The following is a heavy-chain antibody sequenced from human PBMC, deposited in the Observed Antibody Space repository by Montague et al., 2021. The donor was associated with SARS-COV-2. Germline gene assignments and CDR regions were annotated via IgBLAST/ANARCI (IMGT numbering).Heavy chain of an antibody. CDR3: ARGMHYYDSSGYYFDY. V-gene: IGHV4-59*01. Sequence: SETLSLTCTVSGGSISSYYWSWIRQPPGKGLEWIGYIYYSGSTNYNPSXXSRVTISVDTSKNQFSLKLSTVTAADTAVYYCARGMHYYDSSGYYFDYWGQGTLVTASS. J-gene: IGHJ4*02. D-gene: IGHD3-22*01. CDR2: IYYSGST. CDR1: GGSISSYY.